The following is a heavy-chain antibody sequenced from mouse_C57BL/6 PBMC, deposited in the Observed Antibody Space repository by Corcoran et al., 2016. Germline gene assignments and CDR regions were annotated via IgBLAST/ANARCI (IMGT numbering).Heavy chain of an antibody. CDR1: GYTFTSYG. J-gene: IGHJ4*01. CDR2: IYPRSGNT. Sequence: QVQLQQSGAELARPGASVKLSCKASGYTFTSYGISWVKQRTGQGLEWIGEIYPRSGNTYYNEKFKGKATLTADKSSSTAYMELRSLTSEDSAVYFCAREGVDSNYRESAMDYWGQGTSVTVSS. CDR3: AREGVDSNYRESAMDY. D-gene: IGHD2-5*01. V-gene: IGHV1-81*01.